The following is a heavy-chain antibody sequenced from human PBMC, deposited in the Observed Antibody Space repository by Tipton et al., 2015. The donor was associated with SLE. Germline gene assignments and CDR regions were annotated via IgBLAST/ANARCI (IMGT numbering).Heavy chain of an antibody. CDR2: MGPNSGNT. J-gene: IGHJ4*02. CDR1: GYTFASYD. CDR3: ARRDRTSDF. V-gene: IGHV1-8*01. D-gene: IGHD3-22*01. Sequence: QSGAEVKKPGASVKVSCKASGYTFASYDINWVRQAPRQGLEWMGWMGPNSGNTGYAGMVQDRITMTVDTARTTAYMELRSLRSDDTAVYYCARRDRTSDFWGQGTLVTVSS.